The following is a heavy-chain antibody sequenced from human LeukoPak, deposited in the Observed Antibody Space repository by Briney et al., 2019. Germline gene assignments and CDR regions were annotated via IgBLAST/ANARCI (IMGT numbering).Heavy chain of an antibody. J-gene: IGHJ4*02. D-gene: IGHD5-18*01. CDR1: GYSFTSYW. V-gene: IGHV5-51*01. CDR2: IYPGDSDT. CDR3: ARQLWDAAMVPGGDY. Sequence: GESLKIFCKGSGYSFTSYWIGWVRQMAGEELVGMGFIYPGDSDTRYSPSFQGQVTISADKSISTAYLQWSNLKASDTAMYYCARQLWDAAMVPGGDYWGQGTLVTVSS.